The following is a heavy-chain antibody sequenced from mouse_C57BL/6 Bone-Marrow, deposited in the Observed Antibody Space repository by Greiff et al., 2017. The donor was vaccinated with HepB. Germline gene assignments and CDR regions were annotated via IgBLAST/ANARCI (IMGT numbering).Heavy chain of an antibody. V-gene: IGHV1-50*01. CDR1: GYTFTSYW. D-gene: IGHD4-1*01. CDR2: IDPSDSYT. CDR3: ARGNWGY. Sequence: VQLQQPGAELVKPGASVKLSCKASGYTFTSYWMQWVKQRPGQGLEWIGEIDPSDSYTNYNQKFKGKATLTVDTSSSTAYMQLSSLTSEDSAVYYCARGNWGYWGQGTTLTVSS. J-gene: IGHJ2*01.